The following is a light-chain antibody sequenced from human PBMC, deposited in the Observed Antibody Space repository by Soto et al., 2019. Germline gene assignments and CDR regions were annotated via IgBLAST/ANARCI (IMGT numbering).Light chain of an antibody. CDR1: SSDVGAYDY. J-gene: IGLJ1*01. CDR2: DVS. CDR3: RSYTSSATYV. Sequence: QSVLAQPASVSGSSGQSIAISCAGSSSDVGAYDYVSWYQQHPDKAPKVILYDVSNRPSGISFRFSGSKSGNTASLTISGLQAEDEADYYCRSYTSSATYVFGTGTKLTVL. V-gene: IGLV2-14*03.